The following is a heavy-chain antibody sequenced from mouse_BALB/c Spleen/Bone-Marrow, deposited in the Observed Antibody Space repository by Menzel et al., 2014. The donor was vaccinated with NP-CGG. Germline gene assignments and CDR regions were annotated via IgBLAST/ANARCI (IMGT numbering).Heavy chain of an antibody. CDR3: ARGYGNWYFDV. J-gene: IGHJ1*01. CDR2: FHPYNDDT. V-gene: IGHV1-47*01. D-gene: IGHD2-10*02. Sequence: VKLVESGAELVKPGASVKMSCKAFGYTFTTYPIEWMKQSHGKSLEWIGNFHPYNDDTKYNEKFKGKAKLTVEKSSSTVYLELSRLTSDDSAVYYCARGYGNWYFDVWGAGTTVTVSS. CDR1: GYTFTTYP.